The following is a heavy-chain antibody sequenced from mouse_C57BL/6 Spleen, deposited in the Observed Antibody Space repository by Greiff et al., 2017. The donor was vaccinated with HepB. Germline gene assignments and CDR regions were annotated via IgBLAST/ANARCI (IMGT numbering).Heavy chain of an antibody. V-gene: IGHV1-52*01. CDR1: GYTFTSYW. Sequence: VQLQQPGAELVRPGSSVKLSCKASGYTFTSYWMHWVKQRPIQGLEWIGNIDPSDSETHYNQKFKDKATLTVDKSSSTAYMQLSSLTSEDSAVYYCARLGIYYGSSSYAMDYWGQGTSVTVSS. D-gene: IGHD1-1*01. J-gene: IGHJ4*01. CDR2: IDPSDSET. CDR3: ARLGIYYGSSSYAMDY.